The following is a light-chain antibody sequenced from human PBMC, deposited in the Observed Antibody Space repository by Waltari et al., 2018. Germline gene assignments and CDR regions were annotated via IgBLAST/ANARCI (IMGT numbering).Light chain of an antibody. Sequence: PGRPRPLRVKYKADADKPRRSGVPSRCSAARDTSANAGILLISGLQPEDEADYYCMILHNNAVVFGGGTKLTVL. CDR3: MILHNNAVV. J-gene: IGLJ3*02. CDR2: YKADADK. V-gene: IGLV5-45*01.